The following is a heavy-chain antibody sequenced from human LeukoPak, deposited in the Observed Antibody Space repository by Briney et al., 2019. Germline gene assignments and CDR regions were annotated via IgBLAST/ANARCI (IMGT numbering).Heavy chain of an antibody. CDR3: ARAPGCSSTSCPTYYYYYYMDV. Sequence: ASVKVSCKASGYTFTSYDINWVRQATGQGLEWMGWMNPNSGNTGYAQKFQGRVTMTRNTSISTAYMELSSLRSEDTAVYYCARAPGCSSTSCPTYYYYYYMDVWGKGTTVTVSS. J-gene: IGHJ6*03. V-gene: IGHV1-8*01. D-gene: IGHD2-2*01. CDR2: MNPNSGNT. CDR1: GYTFTSYD.